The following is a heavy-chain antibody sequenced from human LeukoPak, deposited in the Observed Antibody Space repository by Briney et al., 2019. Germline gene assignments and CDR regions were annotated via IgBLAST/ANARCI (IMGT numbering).Heavy chain of an antibody. Sequence: GGSLRLSCAASGLTISTYTMNWVRQAPGKGLEGVAAISGSCGSTYYADSVKGRFTISSDKSKNTLYLPMNSLRAEDTAVYYCAKGAERELITIIVVVITAPFDYWGQGTLVTVSS. D-gene: IGHD3-22*01. J-gene: IGHJ4*02. CDR2: ISGSCGST. CDR3: AKGAERELITIIVVVITAPFDY. V-gene: IGHV3-23*01. CDR1: GLTISTYT.